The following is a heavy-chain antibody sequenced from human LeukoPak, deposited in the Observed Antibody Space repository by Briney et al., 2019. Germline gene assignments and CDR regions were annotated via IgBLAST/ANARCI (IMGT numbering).Heavy chain of an antibody. Sequence: SGGSVRLPCAASGFTFSSYWMSWVRQAPGKGLQWVANIKQDGSDKYYVDSVKGRFTISRDNAKNSLNLQMSSLRAEDTAVYYCASSYSSGWDYFDYWGQGTLVTVSS. D-gene: IGHD6-19*01. V-gene: IGHV3-7*02. CDR1: GFTFSSYW. CDR2: IKQDGSDK. J-gene: IGHJ4*02. CDR3: ASSYSSGWDYFDY.